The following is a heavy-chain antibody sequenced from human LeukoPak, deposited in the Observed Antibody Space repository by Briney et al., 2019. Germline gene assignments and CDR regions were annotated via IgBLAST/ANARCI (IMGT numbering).Heavy chain of an antibody. D-gene: IGHD6-13*01. V-gene: IGHV4-38-2*02. CDR2: INHSGST. Sequence: SETLSLTCTVSGYSISSGYYWGWIRQPPGKGLEWIGEINHSGSTNYNPSLKSRVTISVDTSKNQFSLKLSSVTAADTAVYYCARHKRSSSWYAPRGPFDYWGQGTLVTVSS. J-gene: IGHJ4*02. CDR3: ARHKRSSSWYAPRGPFDY. CDR1: GYSISSGYY.